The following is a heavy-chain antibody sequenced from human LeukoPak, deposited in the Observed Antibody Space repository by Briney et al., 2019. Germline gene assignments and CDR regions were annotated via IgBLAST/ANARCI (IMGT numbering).Heavy chain of an antibody. CDR1: GFTFSTYT. CDR2: IGSSGGGI. J-gene: IGHJ4*02. D-gene: IGHD7-27*01. CDR3: AIDPNWGTHS. V-gene: IGHV3-23*01. Sequence: GGSLRLSCAASGFTFSTYTMYWVRHPPGKRLEWVSIIGSSGGGIHYADSVKGRFTISRDNPKNALYLQMNSLRVEDTAVYYCAIDPNWGTHSWGQGVLVTVSS.